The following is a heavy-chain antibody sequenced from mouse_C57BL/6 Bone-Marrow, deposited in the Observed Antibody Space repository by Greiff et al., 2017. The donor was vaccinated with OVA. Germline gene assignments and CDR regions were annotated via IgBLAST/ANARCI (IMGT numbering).Heavy chain of an antibody. J-gene: IGHJ2*01. D-gene: IGHD1-1*01. CDR3: ARHPSYYGSSLYYFDY. Sequence: EVQLVESGGDLVKPGGSLKLSCAASGFTFSSYGMSWVRQTPDKRLEWVATISSGGSYTYYPDRVKGRFTISRDNAKNTLYLQMSSLKSEDTAMYYCARHPSYYGSSLYYFDYWGQGTTLTVSS. CDR1: GFTFSSYG. CDR2: ISSGGSYT. V-gene: IGHV5-6*01.